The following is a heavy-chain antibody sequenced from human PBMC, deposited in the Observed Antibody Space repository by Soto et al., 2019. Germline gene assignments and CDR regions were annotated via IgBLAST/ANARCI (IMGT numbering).Heavy chain of an antibody. CDR2: INGFGSSA. J-gene: IGHJ4*02. V-gene: IGHV3-74*01. CDR3: ARAWSGGGDSFDY. CDR1: GFTFSSYW. Sequence: GGSLRLSCAASGFTFSSYWMHWVRQAPGKGLVWVSRINGFGSSATYADSVKGRFTISRDNAKNTPYLQMNSLRAEDTAVYYCARAWSGGGDSFDYWGLGTLVTVSS. D-gene: IGHD2-21*02.